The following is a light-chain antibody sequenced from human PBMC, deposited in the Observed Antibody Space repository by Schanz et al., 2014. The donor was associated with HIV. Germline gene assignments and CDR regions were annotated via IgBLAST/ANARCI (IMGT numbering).Light chain of an antibody. V-gene: IGKV1-5*03. Sequence: DIQMTQSPSTLSASVGDRITITCRASQSISGWLAWYQQKPGEAPNLLISEASTLKSGVPSRFSGCGSGTDLTSTISSLQPDDFATYYGRQYNDDAYSFGQGTKLEIK. J-gene: IGKJ2*03. CDR1: QSISGW. CDR2: EAS. CDR3: RQYNDDAYS.